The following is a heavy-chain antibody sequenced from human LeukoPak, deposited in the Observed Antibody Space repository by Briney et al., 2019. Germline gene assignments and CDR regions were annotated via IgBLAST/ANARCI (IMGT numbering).Heavy chain of an antibody. J-gene: IGHJ5*02. CDR3: ARGGLLVAPAAINWFDP. Sequence: PGGSLRLSCAASGFTFSSYSMNWVRQAPGKGLEWVSSISSSSSYIYYADSVKGRFTISRDNAKNSLYLQMNSLRAEDTAVYYCARGGLLVAPAAINWFDPWGQGTLVTVSS. CDR1: GFTFSSYS. V-gene: IGHV3-21*01. CDR2: ISSSSSYI. D-gene: IGHD2-2*01.